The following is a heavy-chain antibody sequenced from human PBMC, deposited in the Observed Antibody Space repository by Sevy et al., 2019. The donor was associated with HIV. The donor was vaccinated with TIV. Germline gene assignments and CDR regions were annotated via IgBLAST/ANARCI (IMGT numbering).Heavy chain of an antibody. V-gene: IGHV3-15*01. CDR1: GFIFSDAW. CDR2: VRSKGDGGTE. J-gene: IGHJ4*02. CDR3: TTEGAD. Sequence: GGSLRLSCAASGFIFSDAWLRWVRQGPGKGLEWVGRVRSKGDGGTEEYATPVKGRFIIARDDSKNMLYLQMNNLKIGDTGVYYCTTEGADWGQGTRVTVSS.